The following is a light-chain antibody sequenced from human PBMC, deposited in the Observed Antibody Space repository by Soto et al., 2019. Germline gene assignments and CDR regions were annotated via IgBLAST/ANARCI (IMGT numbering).Light chain of an antibody. CDR3: QLADSSGSYWV. J-gene: IGLJ3*02. CDR1: ALSNHY. Sequence: SYELTQPPSVSVSPGQTARITCCGDALSNHYGYWYQQKPGQAPALVIYKDSERPSGIPERFSGSSSGTTVTLTISGVQAEDEADYYCQLADSSGSYWVFGGGTKLTVL. CDR2: KDS. V-gene: IGLV3-25*03.